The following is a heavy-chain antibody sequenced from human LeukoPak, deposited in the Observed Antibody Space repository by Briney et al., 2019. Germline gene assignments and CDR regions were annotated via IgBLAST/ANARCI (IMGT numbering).Heavy chain of an antibody. Sequence: GGSLRLSCAASGFTVRDFWMAWFRQAPRKGLEWVAHIKEDGTAKYYVDSARGRFTISKDDDKNSLSLQMNSLRVEDTAVYYCVRGGWELDYWGQGTLVTVAS. J-gene: IGHJ4*02. D-gene: IGHD4-23*01. CDR3: VRGGWELDY. CDR1: GFTVRDFW. CDR2: IKEDGTAK. V-gene: IGHV3-7*01.